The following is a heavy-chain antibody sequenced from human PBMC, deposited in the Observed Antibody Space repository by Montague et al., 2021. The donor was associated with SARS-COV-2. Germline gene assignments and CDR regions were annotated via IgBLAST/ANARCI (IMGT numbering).Heavy chain of an antibody. CDR3: ARGRQHINMVVVVVTGGEYCFDV. Sequence: SETLSLTCAVYDGSFSDYSWTWIRQPPGKGLEWIGEINHRGSTNYNPSLKSRVTISVDTSKNQFSLKMTSVTAADTAVYYCARGRQHINMVVVVVTGGEYCFDVWGQGTLVAVSS. CDR2: INHRGST. CDR1: DGSFSDYS. V-gene: IGHV4-34*01. D-gene: IGHD3-22*01. J-gene: IGHJ4*02.